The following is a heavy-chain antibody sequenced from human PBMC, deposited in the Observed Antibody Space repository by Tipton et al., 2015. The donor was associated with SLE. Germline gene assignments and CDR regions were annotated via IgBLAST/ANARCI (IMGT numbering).Heavy chain of an antibody. J-gene: IGHJ3*02. Sequence: LRLSCTVSGGSISSGGYYWSWIRQHPGKGLEWIGYIYYSGSTYYNPSLKSRVTISVDTSKNQFSLKLSSVTAADTAVYYCARLRITMIVVGDAFDIWGQGTMVTVSS. V-gene: IGHV4-31*02. CDR2: IYYSGST. CDR3: ARLRITMIVVGDAFDI. CDR1: GGSISSGGYY. D-gene: IGHD3-22*01.